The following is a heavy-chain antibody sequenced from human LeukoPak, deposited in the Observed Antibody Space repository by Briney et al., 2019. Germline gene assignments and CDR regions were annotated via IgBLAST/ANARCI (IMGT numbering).Heavy chain of an antibody. CDR1: GGSISSYY. CDR3: AISVYGSGSYSDY. Sequence: TASETLSLTCTVSGGSISSYYWSWIRQPPGKGLEWIGYIYYSGSTNYNPSLKSRVTISVDTSKNQFSLKLSSVTAADTAVYYCAISVYGSGSYSDYWGQGTLVTVSS. V-gene: IGHV4-59*08. J-gene: IGHJ4*02. CDR2: IYYSGST. D-gene: IGHD3-10*01.